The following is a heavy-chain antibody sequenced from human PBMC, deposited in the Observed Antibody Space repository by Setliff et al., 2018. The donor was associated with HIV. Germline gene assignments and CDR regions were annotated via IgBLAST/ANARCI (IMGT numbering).Heavy chain of an antibody. V-gene: IGHV3-7*05. CDR2: IKQDGSEK. J-gene: IGHJ6*03. CDR3: ARGQKAMDV. Sequence: GGSLRLSCAASGFSFSSYWMSWVRQAPGKGLGWVANIKQDGSEKYYVDSVKGRFTISRDNARNSLYLQMNSLRAEDTAVYYCARGQKAMDVWGKGTTVTVSS. CDR1: GFSFSSYW.